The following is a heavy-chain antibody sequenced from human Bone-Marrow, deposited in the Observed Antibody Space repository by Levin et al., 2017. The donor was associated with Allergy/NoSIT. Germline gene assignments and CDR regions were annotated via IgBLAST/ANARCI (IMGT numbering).Heavy chain of an antibody. Sequence: GESLKISCAASGFTFSGSAMHWVRQAPGKGLEWVGRIRSKANSYATAYAASVKGRFTISRDDSKNTAYLQMNSLKTEDTAVYYCTRSRGDSSTSYFDYWGQGTLVTVSS. CDR1: GFTFSGSA. CDR2: IRSKANSYAT. V-gene: IGHV3-73*01. J-gene: IGHJ4*02. D-gene: IGHD2-2*01. CDR3: TRSRGDSSTSYFDY.